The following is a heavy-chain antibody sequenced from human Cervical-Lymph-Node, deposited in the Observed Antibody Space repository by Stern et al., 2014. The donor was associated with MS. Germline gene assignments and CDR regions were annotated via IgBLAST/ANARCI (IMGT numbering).Heavy chain of an antibody. Sequence: QVQLVESGAEVKKPGASVKVSCKASGYTFASYDMNWVRQAAGQGLEWMGWMNPNSGNAGYAQKFQGRVTMTRDTSITTAYMELSSLTSDDTAVYYCVRGVGGYSSRLHDSWGQGTLVIVSS. CDR1: GYTFASYD. V-gene: IGHV1-8*01. D-gene: IGHD5-18*01. CDR3: VRGVGGYSSRLHDS. CDR2: MNPNSGNA. J-gene: IGHJ4*02.